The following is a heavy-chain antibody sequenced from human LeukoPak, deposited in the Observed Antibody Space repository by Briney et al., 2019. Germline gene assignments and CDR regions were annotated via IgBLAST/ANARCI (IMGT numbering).Heavy chain of an antibody. J-gene: IGHJ4*02. D-gene: IGHD4-17*01. V-gene: IGHV3-74*01. CDR3: ARDGADYGDYGLSYFDY. CDR2: INSDGSWT. CDR1: GNYW. Sequence: PGGSLRLSCAASGNYWMHWVRQAPGKGLVWVSHINSDGSWTSYADSVKGRFTISKDNAKNTVYLQMNSLRAEDTAVYYCARDGADYGDYGLSYFDYWGQGTLVTVSS.